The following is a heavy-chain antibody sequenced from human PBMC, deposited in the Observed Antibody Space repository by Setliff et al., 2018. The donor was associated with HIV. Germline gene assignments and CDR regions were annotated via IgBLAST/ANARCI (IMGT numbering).Heavy chain of an antibody. V-gene: IGHV4-4*07. J-gene: IGHJ4*02. CDR2: VSSRGDT. CDR3: AQLGMVDDFDY. D-gene: IGHD1-1*01. Sequence: SETLSLTCTVSDSGTYYWSWIRQPAGKGLEWIGRVSSRGDTNYNPSLKSRVTMSVDTSKNHFSLKLRSVTAADTAVYYCAQLGMVDDFDYWGQGTRGTVS. CDR1: DSGTYY.